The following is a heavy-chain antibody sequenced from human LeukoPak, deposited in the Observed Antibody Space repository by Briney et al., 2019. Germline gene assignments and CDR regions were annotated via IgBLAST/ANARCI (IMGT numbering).Heavy chain of an antibody. D-gene: IGHD6-6*01. CDR3: AKDPGYSSSGGYDC. CDR2: ISYDGSNK. CDR1: GFTFSSYG. V-gene: IGHV3-30*18. J-gene: IGHJ4*02. Sequence: GGSLRLSCAASGFTFSSYGMHWVRQAPGKGLEWVAVISYDGSNKYYADSVKGRFTISRDNSKNTLYLQMNSLRAEDTAVYYCAKDPGYSSSGGYDCWGQGTLVTVSS.